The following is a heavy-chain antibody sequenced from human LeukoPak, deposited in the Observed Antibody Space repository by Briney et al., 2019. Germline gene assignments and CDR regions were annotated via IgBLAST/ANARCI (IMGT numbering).Heavy chain of an antibody. CDR1: GFTFINYN. V-gene: IGHV3-21*01. CDR3: ARETYTSWAFDI. J-gene: IGHJ3*02. Sequence: GGSLRLSCTASGFTFINYNINWVRQVPGKGLEWVSSIGDDDSYVHYADSVKGRFTISRDNAKNSVSLQMNSLRVEDAAIYYCARETYTSWAFDIWGQGTTVTVSS. CDR2: IGDDDSYV.